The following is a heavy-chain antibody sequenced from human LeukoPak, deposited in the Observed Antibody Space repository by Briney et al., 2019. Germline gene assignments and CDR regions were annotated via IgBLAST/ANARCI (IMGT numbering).Heavy chain of an antibody. D-gene: IGHD2-21*02. CDR2: ISGGGDIT. V-gene: IGHV3-23*01. Sequence: GGSLRLSCAASGFNYANHAMSWVRQTPGKGLEWVSAISGGGDITYYADSVTGRFTISRDNSKDTLFLQMHSLRPGDTAVYYCVREDTPATANYWGQGTLVTISS. J-gene: IGHJ4*02. CDR3: VREDTPATANY. CDR1: GFNYANHA.